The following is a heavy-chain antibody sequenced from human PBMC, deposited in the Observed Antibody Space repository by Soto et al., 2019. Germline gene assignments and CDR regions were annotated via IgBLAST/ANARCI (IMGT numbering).Heavy chain of an antibody. Sequence: GGSLRLSCAASGFTFSSYSMNWVRQAPGKGLEWVSYISSSSSTIYYADSVKGRFTISRDNAKNSLYLQMNSLRDEDTAVYYCARDPDYGSGYYEDAFDIWGQGTMDTVSS. CDR1: GFTFSSYS. V-gene: IGHV3-48*02. CDR3: ARDPDYGSGYYEDAFDI. CDR2: ISSSSSTI. D-gene: IGHD3-22*01. J-gene: IGHJ3*02.